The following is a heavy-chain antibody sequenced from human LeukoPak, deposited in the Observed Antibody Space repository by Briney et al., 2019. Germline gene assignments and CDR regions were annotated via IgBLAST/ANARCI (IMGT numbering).Heavy chain of an antibody. Sequence: GGSLRLSCAASGFSLIKSDMHWVRQAPGNGLEWVAFIHYDGSEKHYADSLKGRFTISRDNYKNTLYLQMNSLRGEDTAVYHCARNRVGFYYADAFDLWGKGTMVTVSS. J-gene: IGHJ3*01. D-gene: IGHD5-24*01. CDR2: IHYDGSEK. V-gene: IGHV3-30*02. CDR1: GFSLIKSD. CDR3: ARNRVGFYYADAFDL.